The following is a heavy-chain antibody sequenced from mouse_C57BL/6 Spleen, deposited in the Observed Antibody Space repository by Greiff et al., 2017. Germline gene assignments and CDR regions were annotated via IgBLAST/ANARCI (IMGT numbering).Heavy chain of an antibody. CDR2: INPYNGGT. D-gene: IGHD1-1*01. Sequence: EVQLQQSGPVLVKPGASVKMSCKASGYTFTDYYMNWVKQSHGKSLEWIGVINPYNGGTSYNQKFKGKATLTVDKSSSTAYMELNSLTSEDSAVYYCARGYYGSSYNYAMDYWGQGTSVPVSS. J-gene: IGHJ4*01. V-gene: IGHV1-19*01. CDR3: ARGYYGSSYNYAMDY. CDR1: GYTFTDYY.